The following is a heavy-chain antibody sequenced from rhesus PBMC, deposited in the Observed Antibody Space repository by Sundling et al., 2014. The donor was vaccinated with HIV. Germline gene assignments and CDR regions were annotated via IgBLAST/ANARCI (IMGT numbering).Heavy chain of an antibody. D-gene: IGHD3-28*01. CDR1: GFTFRSYG. Sequence: EMQLVETGGGLVQPGGSLKLSCAASGFTFRSYGMSWVRQAPGKGLEWVSSINSGGGSTYYADSVKGRFTISRDNSKNTVSLEMNSLRPEDTAVYYCAVKGYVDGYYTDNWGQGALVTVSS. CDR2: INSGGGST. V-gene: IGHV3S42*01. J-gene: IGHJ4*01. CDR3: AVKGYVDGYYTDN.